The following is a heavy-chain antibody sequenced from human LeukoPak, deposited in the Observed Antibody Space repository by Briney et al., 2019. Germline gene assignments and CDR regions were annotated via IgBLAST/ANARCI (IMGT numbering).Heavy chain of an antibody. CDR2: IYRTGST. V-gene: IGHV4-38-2*01. J-gene: IGHJ4*02. D-gene: IGHD2-2*01. CDR1: GYSISSGYY. Sequence: SETLSLTCAVSGYSISSGYYWGWVRQPPGKGLEWIGTIYRTGSTHYNPSLKSRVTISVETSKNQFSLKMSSVTAADTAVYYCARHPPQYCSGTSCYDYWGQGTLVTVSS. CDR3: ARHPPQYCSGTSCYDY.